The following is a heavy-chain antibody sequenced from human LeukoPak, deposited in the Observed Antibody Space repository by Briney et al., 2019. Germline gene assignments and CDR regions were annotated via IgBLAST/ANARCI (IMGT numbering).Heavy chain of an antibody. CDR1: GFIFSTHG. CDR2: ISYDGSNK. J-gene: IGHJ6*03. CDR3: AKYPGGFTGIVNYYHMDV. D-gene: IGHD1-26*01. Sequence: GRSLRLSCAASGFIFSTHGIHWVRQAPGKGLEWVAVISYDGSNKYYADSVKGRFTISRDNSKNTLFLQMNSLRAEDTALYYCAKYPGGFTGIVNYYHMDVWGKGTTVTVSS. V-gene: IGHV3-30*18.